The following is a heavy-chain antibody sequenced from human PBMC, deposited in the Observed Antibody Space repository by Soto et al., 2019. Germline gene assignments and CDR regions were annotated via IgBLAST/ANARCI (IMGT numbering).Heavy chain of an antibody. D-gene: IGHD7-27*01. CDR2: ISSSSSYT. J-gene: IGHJ4*02. CDR3: VRDLLGSGGHFDY. CDR1: GFTFSDYY. Sequence: GSLRLSCAASGFTFSDYYMSWIRQAPGKGLEWVSYISSSSSYTNYADSVKGRFTISRDNAKNSLYLQMNSLRAEDTAVYHCVRDLLGSGGHFDYWGQGTPVTVSS. V-gene: IGHV3-11*06.